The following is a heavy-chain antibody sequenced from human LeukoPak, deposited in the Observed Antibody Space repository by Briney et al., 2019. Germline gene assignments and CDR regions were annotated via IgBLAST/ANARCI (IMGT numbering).Heavy chain of an antibody. Sequence: GGSLRLSCAASGFTVSSNDMSWVRQAPGKGLEWVSLIYSGGSAYYTDSVKGRFTISRDNSKNTLYLQMISLRAEDTAVYYCANSVRPFGVVTSFDYWGQGTLVTASS. D-gene: IGHD3-3*01. CDR3: ANSVRPFGVVTSFDY. J-gene: IGHJ4*02. V-gene: IGHV3-53*01. CDR1: GFTVSSND. CDR2: IYSGGSA.